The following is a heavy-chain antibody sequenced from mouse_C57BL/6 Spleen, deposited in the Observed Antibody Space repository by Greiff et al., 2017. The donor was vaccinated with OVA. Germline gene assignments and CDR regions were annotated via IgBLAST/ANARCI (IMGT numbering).Heavy chain of an antibody. CDR2: ISSGSSTI. Sequence: EVKLVESGGGLVKPGGSLKLSCAASGFTFSDYGMHWVRQAPEKGLEWVAYISSGSSTIYYADTVKGRFTISRDNAKNTLFLQMTSLRSEDTAMYYCAKDYYGSSPYAMDYWGQGTSVTVSS. CDR3: AKDYYGSSPYAMDY. V-gene: IGHV5-17*01. D-gene: IGHD1-1*01. CDR1: GFTFSDYG. J-gene: IGHJ4*01.